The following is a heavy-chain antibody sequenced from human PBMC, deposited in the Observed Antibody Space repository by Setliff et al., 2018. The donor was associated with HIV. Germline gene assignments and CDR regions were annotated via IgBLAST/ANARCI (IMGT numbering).Heavy chain of an antibody. CDR2: INHSGNT. CDR3: ARVTTGLFQH. CDR1: GGSFSGYY. J-gene: IGHJ1*01. D-gene: IGHD4-4*01. V-gene: IGHV4-34*01. Sequence: SETLSLTCAVYGGSFSGYYWTWIRQPPGKGLEWIGEINHSGNTNYNPSLKSRVTISADTSKNQFSLNLTSVTAADTAVYYCARVTTGLFQHWGQGTLVTVSS.